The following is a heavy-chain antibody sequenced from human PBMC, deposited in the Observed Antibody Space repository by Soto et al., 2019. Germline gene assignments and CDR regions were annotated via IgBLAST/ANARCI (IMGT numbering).Heavy chain of an antibody. J-gene: IGHJ5*02. V-gene: IGHV1-69*13. CDR1: GGTFSSYA. CDR2: IIPIFGTA. D-gene: IGHD2-2*01. CDR3: AREKGSTSSNWFGP. Sequence: SVKVSCKASGGTFSSYAISWVRQAPGQGLEWMGGIIPIFGTANYAQKFQGRVTITADESTSTAYMELSSLRSEDTAVYYCAREKGSTSSNWFGPWGQGTLVTVSS.